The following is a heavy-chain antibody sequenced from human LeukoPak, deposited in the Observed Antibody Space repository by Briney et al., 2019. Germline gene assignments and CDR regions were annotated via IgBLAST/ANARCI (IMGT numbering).Heavy chain of an antibody. CDR3: ARLWPTDHDFWSSYISYYYYYMDV. CDR2: ISAYNGNT. V-gene: IGHV1-18*01. D-gene: IGHD3-3*01. J-gene: IGHJ6*03. CDR1: GYIFTSYG. Sequence: GASVKVSCKASGYIFTSYGLSWVRQAPGQGLEWMGWISAYNGNTNYAQRLQGRVTMTTDTSTSTAYMELRSLRSDDTAMYYCARLWPTDHDFWSSYISYYYYYMDVWGKGTTVTVSS.